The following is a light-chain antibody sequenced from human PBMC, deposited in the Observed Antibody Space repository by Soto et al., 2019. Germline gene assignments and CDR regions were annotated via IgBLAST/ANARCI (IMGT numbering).Light chain of an antibody. J-gene: IGKJ4*01. V-gene: IGKV1-13*02. CDR3: QQFNTYPALT. CDR1: QGISSA. Sequence: AIQLTQSPSSLSASVGDRVTITCRASQGISSALAWYQQKPGKSTNLLIYDVSSLESVVPSRFSGSGSGTDFTLTISSLQPEDFATYYCQQFNTYPALTFGGGTKVEIK. CDR2: DVS.